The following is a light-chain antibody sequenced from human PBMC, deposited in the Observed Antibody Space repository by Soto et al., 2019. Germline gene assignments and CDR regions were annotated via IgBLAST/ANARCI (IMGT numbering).Light chain of an antibody. J-gene: IGKJ4*01. CDR1: QSVSSY. V-gene: IGKV3-11*01. Sequence: EIVLTQSPATLSLSPGERATLSCRASQSVSSYLAWYQPKPGQAPRLLIYDASNRATGIPGRFSGSGSGTDFTLTISSLEPEDFAVYYCHQRSNWPLTFGGGTKVEIK. CDR3: HQRSNWPLT. CDR2: DAS.